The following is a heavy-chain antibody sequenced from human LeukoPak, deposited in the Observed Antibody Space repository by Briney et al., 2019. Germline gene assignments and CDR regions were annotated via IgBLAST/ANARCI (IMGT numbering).Heavy chain of an antibody. J-gene: IGHJ4*02. V-gene: IGHV4-30-2*01. CDR2: IYHSGST. D-gene: IGHD3-3*01. CDR3: ARGQKGIYDFWSGYRNYFDY. CDR1: GGSISSGGYS. Sequence: SETLFLTCAVSGGSISSGGYSWSWIRQPPGKGLEWIGYIYHSGSTYYNPSLKSRVTISVDRSKNQFSLKLSSVTAADTAVYYCARGQKGIYDFWSGYRNYFDYWGQGTLVTVSS.